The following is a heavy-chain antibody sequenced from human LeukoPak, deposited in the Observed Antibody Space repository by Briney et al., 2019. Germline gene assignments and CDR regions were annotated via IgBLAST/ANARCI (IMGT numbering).Heavy chain of an antibody. CDR3: ARDRGEGYCSSTSCRYGMDV. V-gene: IGHV3-30-3*01. D-gene: IGHD2-2*01. J-gene: IGHJ6*02. Sequence: GRSLRLSCAASGFTFSNYAMDWVRQAPGKGLEWVAAISYARTNEYYPDSVKGRFTISRDNSKNTLYLQMNSLRAEDMAVYYCARDRGEGYCSSTSCRYGMDVWGQGTTVTVSS. CDR1: GFTFSNYA. CDR2: ISYARTNE.